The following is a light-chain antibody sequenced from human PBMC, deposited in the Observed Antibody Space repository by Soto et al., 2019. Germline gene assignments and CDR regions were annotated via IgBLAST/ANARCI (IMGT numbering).Light chain of an antibody. CDR2: WAS. Sequence: DFVMTQSPDSLTVSLGERATINCKSSQSVLSRSNGLNYLAWYQQKPGQPPKLLIYWASTRQSGVPDRFSGSGSGTDFTLTISSLQAEDVAVYYCQQYYNNPRTFGQGTKLEIK. V-gene: IGKV4-1*01. J-gene: IGKJ2*01. CDR1: QSVLSRSNGLNY. CDR3: QQYYNNPRT.